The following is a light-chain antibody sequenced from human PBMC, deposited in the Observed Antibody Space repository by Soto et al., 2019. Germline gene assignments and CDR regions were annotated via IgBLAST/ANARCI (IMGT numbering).Light chain of an antibody. Sequence: IHMTQSPSTLSASVLDRVTITFRASQSISSWLAWYQQKPGKAPKLLIYDASSLESGVPSRFSGSGSGTEFTLTISSLQPDDFATYYCQQYNSYSWTFGQGTKVDI. CDR3: QQYNSYSWT. CDR2: DAS. V-gene: IGKV1-5*01. CDR1: QSISSW. J-gene: IGKJ1*01.